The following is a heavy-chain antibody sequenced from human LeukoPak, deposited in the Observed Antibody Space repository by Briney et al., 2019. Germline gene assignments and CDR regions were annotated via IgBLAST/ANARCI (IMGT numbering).Heavy chain of an antibody. D-gene: IGHD3-3*01. Sequence: ASVKVSCKASGYTFTGYYMHWVRQAPGQGLEWMGWINPNSGGTNYAQKFQGRVTMSRDTSISTAYMELSRLRSDDTAVYYCARIATDFWSGYSWWGQRTLVTVSS. CDR3: ARIATDFWSGYSW. CDR1: GYTFTGYY. J-gene: IGHJ4*02. V-gene: IGHV1-2*02. CDR2: INPNSGGT.